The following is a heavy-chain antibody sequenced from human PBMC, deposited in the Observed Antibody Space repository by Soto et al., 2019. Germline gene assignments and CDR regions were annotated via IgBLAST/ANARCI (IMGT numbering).Heavy chain of an antibody. D-gene: IGHD6-19*01. J-gene: IGHJ6*02. CDR3: AKVSGWDYYYYGMDV. Sequence: GGSLRLSCAASGFTFSSYAMSWVRQAPGKGLEWVSAISGSGGSTYYADSVKGRFTISRDNSKNTLYLQMNSLRAEDTAVYYCAKVSGWDYYYYGMDVWGQGTTVTVSS. CDR1: GFTFSSYA. CDR2: ISGSGGST. V-gene: IGHV3-23*01.